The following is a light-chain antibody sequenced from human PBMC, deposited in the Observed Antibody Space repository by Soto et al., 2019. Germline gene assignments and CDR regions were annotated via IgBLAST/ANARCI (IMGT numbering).Light chain of an antibody. J-gene: IGLJ1*01. CDR3: SSYTSSRAYV. CDR2: EVS. V-gene: IGLV2-14*01. CDR1: SSYVGGYNY. Sequence: QSALTQPASVSGAPGGSVAIACTGTSSYVGGYNYVSWYQQQSGKAPKLMIHEVSNRPSGVSNRFSGSKSGNTASLAISGPQAEDEADYYCSSYTSSRAYVFGIGTKVTVL.